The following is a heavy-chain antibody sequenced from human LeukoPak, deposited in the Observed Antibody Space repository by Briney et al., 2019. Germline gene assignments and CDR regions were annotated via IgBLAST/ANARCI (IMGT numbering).Heavy chain of an antibody. Sequence: GGSLRLSCAASGFTSSSYWMHWVRQAPGKGLVWVSRINSDGSSTSYADSVKGRFTISRDNAKNTLYLQMNSLRAEDTAVYYCARVGGYCSSTSCQLYYYYYYYMDVWGKGTTVTISS. V-gene: IGHV3-74*01. CDR3: ARVGGYCSSTSCQLYYYYYYYMDV. CDR2: INSDGSST. J-gene: IGHJ6*03. CDR1: GFTSSSYW. D-gene: IGHD2-2*01.